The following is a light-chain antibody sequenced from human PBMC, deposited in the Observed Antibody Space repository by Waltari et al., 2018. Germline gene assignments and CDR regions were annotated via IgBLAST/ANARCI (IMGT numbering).Light chain of an antibody. J-gene: IGLJ3*02. CDR3: SSYTSSSTGV. Sequence: QSALTQPAPVSGSPGQSTTLSCTGTSSDVGGYNYVAWYQQHPAKAPNLMIYDVSNRPSGVSNRFSGSKSGNTASLTISGLQAEDEADYYCSSYTSSSTGVFGGGTKLTVL. V-gene: IGLV2-14*01. CDR1: SSDVGGYNY. CDR2: DVS.